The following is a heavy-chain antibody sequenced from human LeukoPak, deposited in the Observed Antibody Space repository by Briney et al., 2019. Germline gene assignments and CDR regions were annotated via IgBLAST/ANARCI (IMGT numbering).Heavy chain of an antibody. Sequence: NPGGSLTLSCAASGFTFNNYAMNWVRQAPGKGLEWASYISSSSTIYYADSVKGRFTISRDNAKNSLYLQMNSLRAEDTAVYYCARVGLVGAFDIWGQGTMVTVSS. V-gene: IGHV3-69-1*01. CDR3: ARVGLVGAFDI. D-gene: IGHD2-8*02. CDR1: GFTFNNYA. CDR2: ISSSSTI. J-gene: IGHJ3*02.